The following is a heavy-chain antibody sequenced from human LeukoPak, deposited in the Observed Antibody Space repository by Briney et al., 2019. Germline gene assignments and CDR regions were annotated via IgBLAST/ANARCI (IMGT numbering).Heavy chain of an antibody. V-gene: IGHV3-30*04. CDR1: GFTFSSYA. Sequence: GGSLRLSCAASGFTFSSYAMHWVRQAPGKGLEWVAVISYDGSNKYYADSVKGRFTISRDNSKNTLYLQMNGLRAEDTAVYYCARGDPDISFGVVGDALDIWGQGTMVTVSS. J-gene: IGHJ3*02. CDR2: ISYDGSNK. D-gene: IGHD3-3*01. CDR3: ARGDPDISFGVVGDALDI.